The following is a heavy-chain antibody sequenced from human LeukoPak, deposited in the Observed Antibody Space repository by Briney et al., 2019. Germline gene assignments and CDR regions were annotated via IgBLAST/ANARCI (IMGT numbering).Heavy chain of an antibody. CDR2: IYSDDAT. Sequence: GGSLRLSCAASGFTVGSGRRMSWVRQAPGKGLQWLSTIYSDDATNYGDSVKGRFTISRDNSRNTPDLQMNSLRVEDTAVYYCVRERFNNDYEAWGQGILVTVSS. J-gene: IGHJ5*02. CDR1: GFTVGSGR. V-gene: IGHV3-53*01. D-gene: IGHD3-22*01. CDR3: VRERFNNDYEA.